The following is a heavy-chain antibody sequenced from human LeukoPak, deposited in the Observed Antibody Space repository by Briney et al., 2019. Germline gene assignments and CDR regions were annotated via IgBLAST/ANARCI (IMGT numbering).Heavy chain of an antibody. J-gene: IGHJ4*02. CDR1: GFTFSSYS. D-gene: IGHD3-3*01. CDR2: ISSSSSYI. CDR3: ARVGAGGLGLDY. Sequence: GSLRLSCAASGFTFSSYSMNWVRQAPGKGLEWVSSISSSSSYIYYADSVKGRFTISRDNAKNSLYLQMNSLRAEDTAVYYCARVGAGGLGLDYWGQGTLVTVSS. V-gene: IGHV3-21*01.